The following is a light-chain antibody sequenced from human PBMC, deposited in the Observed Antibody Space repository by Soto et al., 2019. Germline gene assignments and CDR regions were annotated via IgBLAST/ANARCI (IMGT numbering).Light chain of an antibody. CDR2: SAS. V-gene: IGKV3-15*01. CDR1: QNVWRN. CDR3: QQYNDWPPLT. J-gene: IGKJ4*02. Sequence: EIVMTHSPATLSVSPGDTATLSCRASQNVWRNLPWYQQKPGQAPRLLIYSASTRATGIPARFSGSGSETEFTLTISSRQSEDFAVYYCQQYNDWPPLTFGGGTKVEIK.